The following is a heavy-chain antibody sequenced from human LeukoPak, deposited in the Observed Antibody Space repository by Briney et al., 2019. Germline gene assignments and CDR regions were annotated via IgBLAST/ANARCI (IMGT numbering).Heavy chain of an antibody. CDR3: VKGDSSGRIYFDY. Sequence: PGGSLRLSCSASGFTFSSYAMHWVRQAPGKGLEYVSAISSNGGSTYYADSVKSRFTISRDNSKNTLYLQMSSLRAEDTAVYYCVKGDSSGRIYFDYWGQGTLVTVSS. J-gene: IGHJ4*02. V-gene: IGHV3-64D*06. CDR2: ISSNGGST. CDR1: GFTFSSYA. D-gene: IGHD6-19*01.